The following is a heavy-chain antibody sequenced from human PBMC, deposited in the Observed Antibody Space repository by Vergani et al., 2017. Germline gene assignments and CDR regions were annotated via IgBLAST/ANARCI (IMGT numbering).Heavy chain of an antibody. CDR3: ARDNGGVAGYYYYYMDG. J-gene: IGHJ6*03. V-gene: IGHV4-61*02. Sequence: QVQLQESGPGLVKPSQTLSLTCTVSGGSISSGSYYWSWIRQPAGKGLEWIGRIYTSGSTNYNPSLKSRVTISVDTSKNQFSLKLSSVTAADTAVYYCARDNGGVAGYYYYYMDGWGKGTTVTVSS. CDR2: IYTSGST. CDR1: GGSISSGSYY. D-gene: IGHD6-19*01.